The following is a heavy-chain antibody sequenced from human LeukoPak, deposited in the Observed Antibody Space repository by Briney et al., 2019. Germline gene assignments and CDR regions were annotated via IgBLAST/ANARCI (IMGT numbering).Heavy chain of an antibody. CDR3: ARATPGGLHGYSFDY. CDR2: MNPNSGNT. J-gene: IGHJ4*02. D-gene: IGHD5-24*01. Sequence: ASVKVSCKAPGYTFKNYDINLVRQANGRGLEWMGWMNPNSGNTGFAQKFQDRVSMTRDTSINTAYMELTSLRSGDTAVYYCARATPGGLHGYSFDYWGQGTVVTVYS. CDR1: GYTFKNYD. V-gene: IGHV1-8*02.